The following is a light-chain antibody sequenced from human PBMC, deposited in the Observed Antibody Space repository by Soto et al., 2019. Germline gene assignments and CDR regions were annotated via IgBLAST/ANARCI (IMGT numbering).Light chain of an antibody. CDR2: DVR. Sequence: QSVLTQPRSVSGSPGQSVTISCTGTSSDVGAYNYVSWYRQHPGKAPKLMIYDVRKRPSGVPDRFSGSKSGNTASLTISGLQAEDEADYYCCSYAGSYTFVFGPGTQLTVL. J-gene: IGLJ7*01. CDR1: SSDVGAYNY. CDR3: CSYAGSYTFV. V-gene: IGLV2-11*01.